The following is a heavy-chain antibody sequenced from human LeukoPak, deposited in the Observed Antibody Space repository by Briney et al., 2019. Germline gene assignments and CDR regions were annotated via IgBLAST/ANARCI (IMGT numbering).Heavy chain of an antibody. CDR1: GFSLSTSGMS. V-gene: IGHV2-70*01. D-gene: IGHD3-16*02. CDR2: IDWDNNR. Sequence: SGPTLVNPTQTLTLTCTFSGFSLSTSGMSVSWIRQPPGKALEWLALIDWDNNRYYSTSLKTRLTISKDTSKNQVVLTMTNMDPVDTATFFCVRIRQEYDDVWGTYRYTYFDYWGQGTLVTVSS. J-gene: IGHJ4*02. CDR3: VRIRQEYDDVWGTYRYTYFDY.